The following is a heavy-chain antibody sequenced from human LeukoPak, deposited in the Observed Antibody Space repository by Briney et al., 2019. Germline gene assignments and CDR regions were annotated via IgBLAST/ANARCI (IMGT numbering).Heavy chain of an antibody. CDR3: ARRGSWGEPRPFDY. V-gene: IGHV1-69*04. CDR1: GGTFSSYA. Sequence: SVKVSCKASGGTFSSYAVSWVRQAPGQGLELMGRIIPILTITDYAQKFQGRVTITADKSTSTAYMALSSLRSEDTAVYYCARRGSWGEPRPFDYWGQGSLVTVSS. J-gene: IGHJ4*02. CDR2: IIPILTIT. D-gene: IGHD3-16*01.